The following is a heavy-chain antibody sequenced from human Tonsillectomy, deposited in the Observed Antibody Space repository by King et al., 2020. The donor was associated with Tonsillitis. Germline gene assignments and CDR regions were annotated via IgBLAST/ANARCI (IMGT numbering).Heavy chain of an antibody. D-gene: IGHD3-3*01. J-gene: IGHJ4*02. CDR1: GFTFSSYA. CDR2: ISGSGGST. CDR3: AKVENEPGYYDFWSGYPFDY. V-gene: IGHV3-23*04. Sequence: VQLVESGGGLVQPGGSLRLSCAASGFTFSSYAMSWVRQAPGKGLEWVSAISGSGGSTYYADSVKGRFTISRDNSKNTLYLQMNSLRAEDTAVYYCAKVENEPGYYDFWSGYPFDYWGQGTLVTVSS.